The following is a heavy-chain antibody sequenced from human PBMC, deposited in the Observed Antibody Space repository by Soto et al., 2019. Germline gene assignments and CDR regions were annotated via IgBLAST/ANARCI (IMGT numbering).Heavy chain of an antibody. V-gene: IGHV4-61*01. Sequence: QVQLQESGPGLVKPSETLSLTCTVSGGSVSSGSYYWSWIRQPPGKGLEWIGYIYYSGSTNYNPTLKGRVTISVDTSKNQCSLKLSSVTAADTAVYYCARVGSGEALYCSGGSCYISYFDYWGQGTLVTVSS. J-gene: IGHJ4*02. CDR1: GGSVSSGSYY. CDR2: IYYSGST. CDR3: ARVGSGEALYCSGGSCYISYFDY. D-gene: IGHD2-15*01.